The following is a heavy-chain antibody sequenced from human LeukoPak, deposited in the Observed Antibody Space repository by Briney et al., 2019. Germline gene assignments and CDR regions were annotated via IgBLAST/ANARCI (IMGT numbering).Heavy chain of an antibody. CDR2: IWYDGSNK. CDR1: GFTFSSYG. D-gene: IGHD3-3*01. J-gene: IGHJ4*02. V-gene: IGHV3-33*06. Sequence: QAGGSLRLSCAASGFTFSSYGMHLVRQAPGKGLEWVAVIWYDGSNKYYADSVKGRFTISRDNSKNTLYLQMNSLRAEDTAVYYCAKDKNVRSGYILDYWGQGTLVTVSS. CDR3: AKDKNVRSGYILDY.